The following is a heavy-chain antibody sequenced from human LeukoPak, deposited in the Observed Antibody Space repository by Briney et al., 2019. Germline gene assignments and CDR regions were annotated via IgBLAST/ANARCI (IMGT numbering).Heavy chain of an antibody. CDR2: IYHSGFT. Sequence: SETLSLTCDVSGGSISSTYWWTWVRQSPGKGLEWIGEIYHSGFTNYNPSLKSRVTISVDTSKNQFSLKLSSVTAADTAVYYCASQQYYYDSSGLYFDYWGQGILVTVSS. D-gene: IGHD3-22*01. V-gene: IGHV4-4*02. CDR1: GGSISSTYW. J-gene: IGHJ4*02. CDR3: ASQQYYYDSSGLYFDY.